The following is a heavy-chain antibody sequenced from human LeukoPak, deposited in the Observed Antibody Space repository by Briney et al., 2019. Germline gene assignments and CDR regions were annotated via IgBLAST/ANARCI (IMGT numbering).Heavy chain of an antibody. J-gene: IGHJ4*02. CDR3: AKEKKSGGWPIDY. D-gene: IGHD2-15*01. CDR2: ISNGGDYT. Sequence: GGSLRLSCTASGFTFSTYAMSWVRQAPGKGLEWVSGISNGGDYTYYADSVKGRFTISRDNSKNTLYLQMNSLRANDTAVYHCAKEKKSGGWPIDYWGQGALVTVSS. CDR1: GFTFSTYA. V-gene: IGHV3-23*01.